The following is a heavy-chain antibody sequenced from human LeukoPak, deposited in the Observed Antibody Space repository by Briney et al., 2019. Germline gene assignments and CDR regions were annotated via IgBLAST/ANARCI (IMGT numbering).Heavy chain of an antibody. CDR2: ISGSGTSR. CDR1: GFTFSNYA. CDR3: ARGGGLDV. V-gene: IGHV3-23*01. D-gene: IGHD3-16*01. J-gene: IGHJ6*02. Sequence: GGSLRLSCAASGFTFSNYAMSWVRQAAGKGLEWVSTISGSGTSRSYADSVKGRFTISRDNAKNTLYLQMSNLRAEDTAVYFCARGGGLDVWGQGATVTVSS.